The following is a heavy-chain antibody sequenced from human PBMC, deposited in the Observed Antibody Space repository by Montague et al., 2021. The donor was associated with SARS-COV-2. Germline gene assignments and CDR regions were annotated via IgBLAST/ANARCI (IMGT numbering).Heavy chain of an antibody. Sequence: SETLSLTCTVSGGSISDRNFHWGWIRQPPGEGPEWIGTLYYSGATYYNPSLKGRVTTSMDTSKNQFSLKLTSAIAADTAVYYCARLRGGTPGEHWGQGALVTVSS. CDR3: ARLRGGTPGEH. CDR1: GGSISDRNFH. J-gene: IGHJ4*02. D-gene: IGHD2-21*01. CDR2: LYYSGAT. V-gene: IGHV4-39*07.